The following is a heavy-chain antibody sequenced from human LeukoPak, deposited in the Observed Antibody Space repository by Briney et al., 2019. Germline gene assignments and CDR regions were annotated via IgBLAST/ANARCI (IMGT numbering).Heavy chain of an antibody. CDR2: IYPSGST. V-gene: IGHV4-39*07. Sequence: PSETLSLTYTVSGGSISSSSYYWGWIRQPPGKGLEWIGGIYPSGSTYYNPSLKSRVTISVDTSKNQFSLKLSSVTAADTAVYYCARDGIVGARNEPDYWGQGILVTVSS. CDR1: GGSISSSSYY. CDR3: ARDGIVGARNEPDY. J-gene: IGHJ4*02. D-gene: IGHD1-26*01.